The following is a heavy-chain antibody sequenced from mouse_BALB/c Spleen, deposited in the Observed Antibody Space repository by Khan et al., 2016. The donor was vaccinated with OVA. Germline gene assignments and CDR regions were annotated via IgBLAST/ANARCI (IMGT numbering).Heavy chain of an antibody. V-gene: IGHV3-2*02. J-gene: IGHJ4*01. CDR2: ISSSGST. CDR3: ARDVSRYNYAMDY. CDR1: GYSITSDYA. D-gene: IGHD1-3*01. Sequence: EVKLLESGPGLVKPSQSLSLTCTVTGYSITSDYAWNWIRQFPGNKLEWMGYISSSGSTNYNPALKSRISITRDTSKNQFFLQLNSVTTEDTATYYLARDVSRYNYAMDYWGQGTSGTVSS.